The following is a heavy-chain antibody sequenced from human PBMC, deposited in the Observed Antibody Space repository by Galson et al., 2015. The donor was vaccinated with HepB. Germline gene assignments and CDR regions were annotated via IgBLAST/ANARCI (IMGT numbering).Heavy chain of an antibody. CDR3: AREEGDSYDGSGPHTSGVY. J-gene: IGHJ4*02. CDR2: IYSGGNT. CDR1: GFTVSSNY. D-gene: IGHD3-22*01. V-gene: IGHV3-66*01. Sequence: SLRLSCAASGFTVSSNYMSWVRQAPGKGLEWVSVIYSGGNTYYADSVKGRFTISRDNSKNTLYLQMNSLRAEDTAVYYCAREEGDSYDGSGPHTSGVYWGQGTLVTVSS.